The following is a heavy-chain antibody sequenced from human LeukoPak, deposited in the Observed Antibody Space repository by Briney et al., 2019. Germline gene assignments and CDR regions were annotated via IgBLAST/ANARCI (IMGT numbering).Heavy chain of an antibody. Sequence: PGGSLRLSCAASGFTVSSNYMSWVRQAPGKGLEWVSVIYSGGSTYYADSVKGRFTISRDNSKNTLYLQMNSLRAEDTAVYYCARDHYGDYVGGFDIWGQGTMVTVSS. J-gene: IGHJ3*02. CDR1: GFTVSSNY. CDR2: IYSGGST. V-gene: IGHV3-53*01. D-gene: IGHD4-17*01. CDR3: ARDHYGDYVGGFDI.